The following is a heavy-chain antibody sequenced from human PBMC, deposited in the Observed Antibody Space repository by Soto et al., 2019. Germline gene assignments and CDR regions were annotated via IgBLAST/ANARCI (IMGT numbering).Heavy chain of an antibody. CDR2: ISYDGSNK. Sequence: QVQLVESGGGVVQPGRSLRLSCAASGFTFSSYGMHWVRQAPGKGLEWVAVISYDGSNKYYADSVKGRFTISRDNSKNTLYLQMNSLRAEDTDMYYCAHPILWFGESHRYYGMDVWGQGTTVTVSS. J-gene: IGHJ6*02. D-gene: IGHD3-10*01. CDR1: GFTFSSYG. V-gene: IGHV3-30*03. CDR3: AHPILWFGESHRYYGMDV.